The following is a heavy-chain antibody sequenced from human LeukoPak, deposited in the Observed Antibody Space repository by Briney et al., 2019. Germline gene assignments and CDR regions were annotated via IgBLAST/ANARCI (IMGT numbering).Heavy chain of an antibody. CDR3: ARASPTTNKGAYGWFDP. V-gene: IGHV4-31*03. CDR1: GGSISSGGYY. CDR2: IYYSGST. Sequence: PSETLSLTCTVSGGSISSGGYYWSWIRQRPGKGLEWIGYIYYSGSTYYNPSLKSRVTISVDTSKNQFSLKLSSVTAADTAVYYCARASPTTNKGAYGWFDPWGQGTLVTVSS. J-gene: IGHJ5*02. D-gene: IGHD1-14*01.